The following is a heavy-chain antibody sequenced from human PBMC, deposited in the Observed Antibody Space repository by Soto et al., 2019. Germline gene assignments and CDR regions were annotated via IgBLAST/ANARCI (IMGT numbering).Heavy chain of an antibody. D-gene: IGHD6-13*01. J-gene: IGHJ6*02. CDR1: GYTFTSYA. V-gene: IGHV1-3*01. Sequence: ASVKVSCKASGYTFTSYAMHWVRQAPGQGLEWMGWINAGNGNTKYSQKFQGRVTITRDTSASTAYMELSSLRSEDTAVYYCARSGYSSSWYNYYYGMDVWGQGPTVTVSS. CDR2: INAGNGNT. CDR3: ARSGYSSSWYNYYYGMDV.